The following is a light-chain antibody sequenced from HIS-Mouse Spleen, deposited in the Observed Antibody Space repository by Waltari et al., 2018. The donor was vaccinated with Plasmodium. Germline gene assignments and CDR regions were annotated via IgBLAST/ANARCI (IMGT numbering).Light chain of an antibody. J-gene: IGLJ2*01. Sequence: SYVLTQPPSVSVAPGQTARITCGGNNIGSKSVQWYQQNPGQAPLLVVYDDSDRPSGIPERFSGSNSGNTATLTISRVEAGDEADYYCQVWDSSSDHPVFGGGTKLTVL. CDR1: NIGSKS. CDR2: DDS. V-gene: IGLV3-21*02. CDR3: QVWDSSSDHPV.